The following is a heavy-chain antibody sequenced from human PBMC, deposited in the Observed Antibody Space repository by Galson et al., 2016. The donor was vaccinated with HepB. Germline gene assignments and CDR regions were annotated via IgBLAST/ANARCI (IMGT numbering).Heavy chain of an antibody. CDR2: TYYSSNWYA. CDR1: GDSVSSNSAA. V-gene: IGHV6-1*01. CDR3: ARNYVWNYIMDV. Sequence: CAISGDSVSSNSAAWNWIRQSPSRGLEWLGRTYYSSNWYADYAISVQSRIRIQPDTSKNQFSLLLNSVTPEDTAVYYCARNYVWNYIMDVWGQGTTVTVSS. J-gene: IGHJ6*02. D-gene: IGHD3-16*01.